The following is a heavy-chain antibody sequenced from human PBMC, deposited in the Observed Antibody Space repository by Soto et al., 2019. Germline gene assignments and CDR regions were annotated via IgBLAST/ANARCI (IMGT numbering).Heavy chain of an antibody. CDR2: IYSSGNT. D-gene: IGHD3-3*02. V-gene: IGHV4-31*03. CDR1: GVSISSGNSH. J-gene: IGHJ5*02. CDR3: AIVYLHSTNYNFPVWFDP. Sequence: QVQLQASGPGLVQTSQTLSLTCTVSGVSISSGNSHWNWIRQHPGRALEWIGSIYSSGNTYCSPALMSRRLISTDRAKNRLSVTLSFGTAADTAVYYCAIVYLHSTNYNFPVWFDPWARGTLVTVSS.